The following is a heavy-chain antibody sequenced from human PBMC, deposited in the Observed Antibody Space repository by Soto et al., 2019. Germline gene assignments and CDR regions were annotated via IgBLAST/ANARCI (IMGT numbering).Heavy chain of an antibody. CDR1: GFTFSSYS. CDR3: AKDITMRWELLLSGAFDI. CDR2: ISSSSSTI. V-gene: IGHV3-48*02. D-gene: IGHD1-26*01. Sequence: GGSLRLSCAASGFTFSSYSMNWVRQAPGKGLEWVSYISSSSSTIYYADSVKGRFTISRDNAKNSLYLQMNSLRDEDTAVYYCAKDITMRWELLLSGAFDIWGQGTMVTV. J-gene: IGHJ3*02.